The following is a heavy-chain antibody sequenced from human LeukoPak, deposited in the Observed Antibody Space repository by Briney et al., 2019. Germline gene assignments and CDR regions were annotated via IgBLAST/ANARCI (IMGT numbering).Heavy chain of an antibody. CDR2: ISAYNGNT. V-gene: IGHV1-18*01. CDR1: GYTFTSYG. Sequence: ASVKVSCKASGYTFTSYGISWVRQAPGQGLEWMGWISAYNGNTNYAQKLQGRVTMTTDTSTSTAYMELRSLRSDDTAVYYCARDRYYGSGSPSAPPNYWGQGTLVTVSS. D-gene: IGHD3-10*01. CDR3: ARDRYYGSGSPSAPPNY. J-gene: IGHJ4*02.